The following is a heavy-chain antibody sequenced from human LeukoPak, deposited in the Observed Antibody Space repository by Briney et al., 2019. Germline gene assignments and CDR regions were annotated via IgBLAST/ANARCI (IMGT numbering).Heavy chain of an antibody. D-gene: IGHD3-10*01. V-gene: IGHV4-39*07. Sequence: PSETLSLTCTVSGGSISSSSYYWGWIRQPPGKGLEWIGSIYYSGSTYYNPSLKSRVTISVDKSKNQFSLKLSSVTAADTAVYYCASAGFDSNLDYWGQGTLVTVSS. CDR2: IYYSGST. J-gene: IGHJ4*02. CDR3: ASAGFDSNLDY. CDR1: GGSISSSSYY.